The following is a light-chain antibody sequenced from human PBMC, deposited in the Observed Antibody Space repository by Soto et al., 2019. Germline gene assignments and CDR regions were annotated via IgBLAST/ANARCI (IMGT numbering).Light chain of an antibody. Sequence: AIQMTQSPSSLSASVGDRVTITCRASQGIRNDLGWYQQKPGKAPKLLIYAASSLQSGVPSRFSGSGSGTDFTLTISSLQSEDFATYYCLQDYNYPQRTFGQGTKVEIK. V-gene: IGKV1-6*01. CDR1: QGIRND. CDR2: AAS. CDR3: LQDYNYPQRT. J-gene: IGKJ1*01.